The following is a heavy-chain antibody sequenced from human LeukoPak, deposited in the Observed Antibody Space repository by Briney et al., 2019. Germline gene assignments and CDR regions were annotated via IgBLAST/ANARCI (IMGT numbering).Heavy chain of an antibody. Sequence: GGSLRLSCAAAGFTFSSYAMHGVRQAPGKGLEWVAVISYDGSNKYYADAVKGRFTISRDNLKNTLYLQMNSLRAEDTAVYYCARAYSDILTGYLGLGLDYWGQGTMVTVSS. D-gene: IGHD3-9*01. CDR2: ISYDGSNK. CDR1: GFTFSSYA. J-gene: IGHJ4*02. V-gene: IGHV3-30-3*01. CDR3: ARAYSDILTGYLGLGLDY.